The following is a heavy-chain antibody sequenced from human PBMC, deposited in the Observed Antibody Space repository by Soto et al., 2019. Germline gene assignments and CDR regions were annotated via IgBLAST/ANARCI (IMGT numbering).Heavy chain of an antibody. CDR1: GYSISSGYY. D-gene: IGHD3-3*01. CDR2: IYHSGST. Sequence: PSETLSLTCAVSGYSISSGYYWGWIRQPPGKGLEWIGSIYHSGSTYYNPSPKSRVTISVDTSKNQFSLKLSSVTAADTAVYYCARGGQDFWSGPFDYWGQGALVTVSS. CDR3: ARGGQDFWSGPFDY. J-gene: IGHJ4*02. V-gene: IGHV4-38-2*01.